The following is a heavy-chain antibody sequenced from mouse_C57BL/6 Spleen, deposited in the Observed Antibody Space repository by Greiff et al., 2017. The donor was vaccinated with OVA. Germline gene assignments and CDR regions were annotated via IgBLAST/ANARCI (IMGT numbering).Heavy chain of an antibody. V-gene: IGHV1-80*01. J-gene: IGHJ4*01. CDR1: GYAFSSYW. D-gene: IGHD2-4*01. Sequence: VQLQQSGAELVKPGASVKISCKASGYAFSSYWMNWVKQRPGKGLEWIGQLYPGDGDTNYNGKFKGKATLTADKSSSTAYMQLSSLTSEDSAVYFCARSGYDYDDYAMDYWGQGTSVTVSS. CDR3: ARSGYDYDDYAMDY. CDR2: LYPGDGDT.